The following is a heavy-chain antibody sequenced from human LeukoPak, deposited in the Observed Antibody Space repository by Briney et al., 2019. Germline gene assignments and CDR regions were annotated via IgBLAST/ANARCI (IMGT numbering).Heavy chain of an antibody. V-gene: IGHV3-15*01. D-gene: IGHD3-10*01. CDR3: VGSFLGY. CDR2: IKRKTDGGTT. CDR1: GFTISNTC. Sequence: PGGSLRLSCAASGFTISNTCMSWVRQAPGKGLEWVGRIKRKTDGGTTDYTAPVKGRFTISRDDSENTLYLQMNSLKTEDTAVYYCVGSFLGYWGQGTLVTVSS. J-gene: IGHJ4*02.